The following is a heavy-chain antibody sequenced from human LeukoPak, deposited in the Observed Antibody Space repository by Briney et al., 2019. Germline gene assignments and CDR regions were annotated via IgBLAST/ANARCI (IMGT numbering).Heavy chain of an antibody. J-gene: IGHJ5*02. V-gene: IGHV4-61*02. CDR1: GGSISSGGYY. Sequence: SQTLSLTCTVSGGSISSGGYYWSWIRQPAGKGPEWIGRIYTSGSTNYNPSLKSRVTMSVDTSKNQFSLKLSSVTAADTAVYYCARDHITGKRSSAFDPWGQGTLVTVSS. CDR2: IYTSGST. D-gene: IGHD1-20*01. CDR3: ARDHITGKRSSAFDP.